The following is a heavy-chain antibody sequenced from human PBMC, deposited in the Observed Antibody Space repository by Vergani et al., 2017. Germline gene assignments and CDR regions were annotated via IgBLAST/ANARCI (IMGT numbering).Heavy chain of an antibody. D-gene: IGHD2-2*02. CDR3: ARAHIVVVPAAIYDWFDP. CDR2: INPNSGGT. CDR1: GYTFTGYY. J-gene: IGHJ5*02. Sequence: QVQLVQSGAEVKKPGASVKVSCKASGYTFTGYYMHWVRQAPGQGLEWMGWINPNSGGTNYAQKFPGRVTMTRETSISTAYMELSRLRSDDTAVYYCARAHIVVVPAAIYDWFDPWGQGTLVTVSS. V-gene: IGHV1-2*02.